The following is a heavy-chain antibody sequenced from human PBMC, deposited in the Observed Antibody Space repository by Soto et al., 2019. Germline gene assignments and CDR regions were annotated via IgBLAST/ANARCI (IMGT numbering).Heavy chain of an antibody. J-gene: IGHJ4*02. V-gene: IGHV1-69*08. Sequence: QVQLVQSGAEVKKPGSSVKVSCKASGGTYSSYTISRVRQAPGQGLEWMGRIIPILGIANYAQKFQGRVTITADKSTSTAYMELSSLRSEDTAVYYCARDMGRRADYWGQGTLVTVSS. D-gene: IGHD2-15*01. CDR1: GGTYSSYT. CDR3: ARDMGRRADY. CDR2: IIPILGIA.